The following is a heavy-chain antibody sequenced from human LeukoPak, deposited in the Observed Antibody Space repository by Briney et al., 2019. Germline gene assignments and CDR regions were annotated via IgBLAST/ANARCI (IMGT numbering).Heavy chain of an antibody. V-gene: IGHV1-8*01. CDR2: MNPNSGNT. CDR3: ARGLTYSGYVDY. Sequence: ASVKVSYKASGYTFTSYDINWVRQATGQGLEWMGWMNPNSGNTGYAQKFQGRVTMTRNTSISTAYMELSSLGSEDTAVYYCARGLTYSGYVDYWGQGTLVTVSS. D-gene: IGHD1-26*01. CDR1: GYTFTSYD. J-gene: IGHJ4*02.